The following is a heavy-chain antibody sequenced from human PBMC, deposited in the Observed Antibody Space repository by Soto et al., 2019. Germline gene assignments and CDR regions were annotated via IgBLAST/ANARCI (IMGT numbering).Heavy chain of an antibody. CDR2: IYWNSDTI. D-gene: IGHD3-10*01. J-gene: IGHJ4*02. V-gene: IGHV3-9*01. CDR3: AMSNSNDLYYHFES. CDR1: GFRFDDYA. Sequence: EVQLVESGGGSVQPGGSLRLSCVASGFRFDDYAMHWVRQRPGKGLEWVSGIYWNSDTIGYDDSVKGRFIVSRDNAEGSLLLQMSSLRAEDTAIYFCAMSNSNDLYYHFESWGQGTPVTVSS.